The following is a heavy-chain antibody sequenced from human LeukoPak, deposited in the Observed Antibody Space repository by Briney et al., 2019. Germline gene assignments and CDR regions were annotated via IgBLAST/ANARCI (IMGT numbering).Heavy chain of an antibody. CDR2: IIPIFGTA. Sequence: SVKISCKASGGTFSSYAISWVRQAPGQGLEWMGGIIPIFGTANYAQKFQGRVTITTDESTSTAYMELSSLRSEDTAVYYCASGSPDAFDIWGQGTMVTVSS. CDR1: GGTFSSYA. J-gene: IGHJ3*02. V-gene: IGHV1-69*05. CDR3: ASGSPDAFDI. D-gene: IGHD1-26*01.